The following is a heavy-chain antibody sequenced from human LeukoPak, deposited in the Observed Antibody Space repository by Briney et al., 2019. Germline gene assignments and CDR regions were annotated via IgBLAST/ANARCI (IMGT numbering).Heavy chain of an antibody. CDR3: ARTHFSDDAFDI. J-gene: IGHJ3*02. CDR1: GFTFSSYG. V-gene: IGHV3-30*02. CDR2: IRYDGRNK. D-gene: IGHD1-14*01. Sequence: GGSLRLSCAASGFTFSSYGMHWVRQAPGKGLEWVAMIRYDGRNKYYEESVKGRFTISRDNSKNTLYLQMNSLRAEDTAVYYCARTHFSDDAFDIWGQGTMVTVSS.